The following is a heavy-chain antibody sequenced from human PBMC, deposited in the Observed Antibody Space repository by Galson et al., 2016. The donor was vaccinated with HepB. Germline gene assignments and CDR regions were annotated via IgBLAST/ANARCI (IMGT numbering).Heavy chain of an antibody. CDR2: IYPRDSDT. J-gene: IGHJ4*02. Sequence: QSGAEVKKPGESLKISCAGSRDLLRNYWIGWVRQQPGKGLEWMGIIYPRDSDTRYSPSFQGQITISADDSINTAYLQWSSLKVSDTAIYYCVRQVVGASNFEYGGQGTLVTVSS. CDR3: VRQVVGASNFEY. D-gene: IGHD1-26*01. CDR1: RDLLRNYW. V-gene: IGHV5-51*01.